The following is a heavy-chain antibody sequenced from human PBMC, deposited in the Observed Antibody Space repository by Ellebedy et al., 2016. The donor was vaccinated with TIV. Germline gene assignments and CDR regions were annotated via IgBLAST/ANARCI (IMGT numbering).Heavy chain of an antibody. V-gene: IGHV3-30*03. J-gene: IGHJ4*02. CDR2: ISYDGSNK. Sequence: GESLKISCAASGFTFSSYGMNWVRQAPGKGLEWVAVISYDGSNKYYADSVKGRFTISRDNSKNTLYLQMNSLRAEDTAVYYCATDHYWGQGTLVTVSS. CDR1: GFTFSSYG. CDR3: ATDHY.